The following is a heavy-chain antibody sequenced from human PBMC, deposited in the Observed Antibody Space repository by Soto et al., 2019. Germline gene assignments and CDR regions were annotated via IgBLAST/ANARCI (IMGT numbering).Heavy chain of an antibody. CDR1: GGSISSYY. V-gene: IGHV4-59*12. CDR2: INHSGST. J-gene: IGHJ6*02. Sequence: SSETLSLTCTVSGGSISSYYWSWIRQSPGKGLEWIGDINHSGSTNYNPSLKSRVTISVDTSKNQFSLKLSSVTAADTAVYYCAICGGDCYSDYYYGMDVWGQGTTVTVSS. CDR3: AICGGDCYSDYYYGMDV. D-gene: IGHD2-21*02.